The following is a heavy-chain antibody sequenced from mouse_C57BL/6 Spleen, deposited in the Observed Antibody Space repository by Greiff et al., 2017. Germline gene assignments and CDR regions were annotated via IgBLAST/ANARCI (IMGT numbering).Heavy chain of an antibody. CDR1: GYTFTDHT. D-gene: IGHD1-1*01. Sequence: QVQLQQSDAELVKPGASVKISCKVSGYTFTDHTIHWMKQRPEQGLEWIGYIYPRDGSTKYNEKFKGKATLTADKSSSTAYMQLNSLTSEDSAVYFCATPSYYGSSYWYFDVWGTGTTVTVSS. CDR3: ATPSYYGSSYWYFDV. CDR2: IYPRDGST. V-gene: IGHV1-78*01. J-gene: IGHJ1*03.